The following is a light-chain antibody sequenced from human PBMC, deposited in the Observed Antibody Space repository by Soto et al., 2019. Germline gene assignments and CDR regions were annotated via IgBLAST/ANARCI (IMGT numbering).Light chain of an antibody. CDR2: DAS. CDR1: QSVGGF. Sequence: EIVLTQSPATLSLSPGERATLSCRASQSVGGFLAWYQQRSGQTPRLLIYDASKRAPGIPARFSGSGSGTDFTLTISSLEPEDFAVYYCQHRSNWLGTFGPGTKVGIK. CDR3: QHRSNWLGT. J-gene: IGKJ3*01. V-gene: IGKV3-11*01.